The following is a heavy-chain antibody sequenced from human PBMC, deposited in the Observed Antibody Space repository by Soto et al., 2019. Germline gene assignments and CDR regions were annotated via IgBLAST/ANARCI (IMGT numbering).Heavy chain of an antibody. CDR3: ARVPDR. CDR1: RGAISTRGYS. D-gene: IGHD2-2*01. J-gene: IGHJ5*02. V-gene: IGHV4-30-2*01. CDR2: IYHSGST. Sequence: SDTLSLTCAVSRGAISTRGYSWSRIRQPPVKGLEWIGYIYHSGSTYYNPSLKSRVTISVDRSKNQFSLKLSSVTAADTAVYYCARVPDRWGQGTLVTVS.